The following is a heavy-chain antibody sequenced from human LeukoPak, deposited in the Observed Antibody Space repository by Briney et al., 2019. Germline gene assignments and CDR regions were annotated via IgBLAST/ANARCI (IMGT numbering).Heavy chain of an antibody. CDR2: ISSTGGST. J-gene: IGHJ3*02. CDR3: VKAPRTTVVGFDI. D-gene: IGHD4-11*01. V-gene: IGHV3-64D*09. Sequence: GGSLRLSCSASGFTFSSYAMHWARQAPGKGLEYVSAISSTGGSTYYADSVKGRFTISRDNSKNTLYLQMSSLRAEDTSVYYCVKAPRTTVVGFDIWGQGTMVTVSS. CDR1: GFTFSSYA.